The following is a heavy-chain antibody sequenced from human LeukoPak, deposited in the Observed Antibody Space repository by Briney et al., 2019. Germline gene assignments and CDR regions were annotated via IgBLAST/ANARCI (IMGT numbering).Heavy chain of an antibody. CDR2: IYHSGST. CDR3: ASGRITMVRGVIITGWFDP. D-gene: IGHD3-10*01. V-gene: IGHV4-4*02. CDR1: GGSISSSNW. Sequence: SGTLSLTCAVSGGSISSSNWWSWVRQPPGKGLEWIGEIYHSGSTNYNPSLKSRVTISVDKSKNQFSLKLSSVIAADTAVYYCASGRITMVRGVIITGWFDPWGQGTLVTVSS. J-gene: IGHJ5*02.